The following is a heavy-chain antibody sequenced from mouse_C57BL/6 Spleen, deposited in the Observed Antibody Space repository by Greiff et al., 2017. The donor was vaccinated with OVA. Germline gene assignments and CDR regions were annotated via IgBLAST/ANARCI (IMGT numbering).Heavy chain of an antibody. J-gene: IGHJ3*01. V-gene: IGHV1-15*01. D-gene: IGHD2-4*01. Sequence: VKLQESGAELVRPGASVTLSCKASGYTFTDYEMHWVKQTPVHGLEWIGAIDPETGGTAYNQKFKGKAILTADKSSSTAYMELRSLTSEDSAVYYCTLYDYDWFAYWGQGTLVTVSA. CDR3: TLYDYDWFAY. CDR1: GYTFTDYE. CDR2: IDPETGGT.